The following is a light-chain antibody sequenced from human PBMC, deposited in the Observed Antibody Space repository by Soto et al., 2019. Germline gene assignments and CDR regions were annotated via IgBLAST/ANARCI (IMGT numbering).Light chain of an antibody. CDR1: NSDVGAYNY. CDR2: DVD. Sequence: QSVLTQPASVSGSPGQSITISCTGTNSDVGAYNYVSWYQQHPGKAPKLMIYDVDNRPSGVSIRFSGSKSGNTASLTISGLQAEDEADYYCSSYTSSVTYVFGPGTKLTVL. CDR3: SSYTSSVTYV. V-gene: IGLV2-14*03. J-gene: IGLJ1*01.